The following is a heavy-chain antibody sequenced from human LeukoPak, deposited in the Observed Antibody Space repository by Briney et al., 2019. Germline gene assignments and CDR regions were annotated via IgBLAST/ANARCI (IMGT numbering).Heavy chain of an antibody. CDR3: VRGNPFGGY. V-gene: IGHV3-7*03. J-gene: IGHJ4*02. D-gene: IGHD2-15*01. Sequence: PGGSLRLSCVASGFPFSSYWMTWVRQAPGKGLEWVANIRQDGSEISYVDSVKGRFTISRDNAKNSLYLQMNSLRAEDTAVYYCVRGNPFGGYWGQGTLVTVSS. CDR1: GFPFSSYW. CDR2: IRQDGSEI.